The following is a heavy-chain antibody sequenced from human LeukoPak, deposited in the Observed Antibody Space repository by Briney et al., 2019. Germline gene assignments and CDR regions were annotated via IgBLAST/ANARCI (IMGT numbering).Heavy chain of an antibody. V-gene: IGHV4-39*07. Sequence: TSETLSLTCTVSGGSISSSSYYWGWIRQPPGKGLEWIGSIYYSGSTYYNPSLKSRVTISVDTSKNQFSLKLSSVTAADTAVYYCARVSLVRGAPDYYFDYWGQGTLVTVSS. D-gene: IGHD3-10*01. CDR1: GGSISSSSYY. CDR3: ARVSLVRGAPDYYFDY. J-gene: IGHJ4*02. CDR2: IYYSGST.